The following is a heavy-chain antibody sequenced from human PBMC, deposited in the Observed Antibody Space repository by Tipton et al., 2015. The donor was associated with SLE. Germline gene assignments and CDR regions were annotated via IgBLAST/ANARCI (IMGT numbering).Heavy chain of an antibody. Sequence: TLSLTCAVYGGSFSGYYWSWIRQPPGKGLEWIGSIYHSGSTNYNPSLKSRVTISVDTSKNQFSLKLSSVTAADTAVYYCARDPLTLGSFDYWGQGTLVTVSS. CDR1: GGSFSGYY. V-gene: IGHV4-34*01. CDR3: ARDPLTLGSFDY. CDR2: IYHSGST. D-gene: IGHD3-9*01. J-gene: IGHJ4*02.